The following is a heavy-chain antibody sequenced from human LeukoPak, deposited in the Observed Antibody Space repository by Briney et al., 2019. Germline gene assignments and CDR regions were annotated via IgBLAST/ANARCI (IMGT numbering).Heavy chain of an antibody. V-gene: IGHV1-2*02. J-gene: IGHJ4*02. CDR2: INPKFGGT. CDR3: AAEDTVTRSYDF. CDR1: GDTFDGYY. Sequence: ASVKVSCKASGDTFDGYYVHWVRQAPGQGLEWMGWINPKFGGTNYAPKLQVRASMTWDTAINTAYMELRSLTSDDTAVYYCAAEDTVTRSYDFWGQGALDTVSS. D-gene: IGHD4-11*01.